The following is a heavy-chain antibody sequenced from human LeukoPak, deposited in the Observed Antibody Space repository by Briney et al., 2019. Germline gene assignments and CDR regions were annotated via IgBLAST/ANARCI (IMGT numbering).Heavy chain of an antibody. V-gene: IGHV3-21*01. D-gene: IGHD2-21*02. J-gene: IGHJ3*02. Sequence: GGSLRLSCAASGFTFSSYSINWVRQAPGKGLEWVSYISSSSSYIYYADLVKGRFTISRDNAKNSLYLQMNSLRAEDTAVYYCARDLYCGGDCRAFDIWGQGTMVTVSS. CDR3: ARDLYCGGDCRAFDI. CDR2: ISSSSSYI. CDR1: GFTFSSYS.